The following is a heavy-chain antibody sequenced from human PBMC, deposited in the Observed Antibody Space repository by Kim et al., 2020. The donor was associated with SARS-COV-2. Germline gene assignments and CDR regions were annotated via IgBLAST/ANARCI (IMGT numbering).Heavy chain of an antibody. Sequence: GGSLRLSCAASGFTFSSYGMHWVRQAPGKGLEWVAVISYDGSNKYYADSVKGRFTISRDNSKNTLYLQMNSLRAEDTALYYCAKVYSSSWYGWALGYWGQGTLVTVSS. CDR2: ISYDGSNK. CDR3: AKVYSSSWYGWALGY. D-gene: IGHD6-13*01. V-gene: IGHV3-30*18. J-gene: IGHJ4*02. CDR1: GFTFSSYG.